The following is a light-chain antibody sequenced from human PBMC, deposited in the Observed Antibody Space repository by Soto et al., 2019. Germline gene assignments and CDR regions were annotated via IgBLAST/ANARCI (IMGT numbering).Light chain of an antibody. Sequence: QSALTQPASVSGSPGQSITISCTGTSSDVGGYNYVSWYQQHPGKAPKLMIYEVSNRPSGVSNRFSGSKSGNTASLTISGLQAEDEADYYCSSYTSSRTLDVFATGTKVTVL. V-gene: IGLV2-14*01. J-gene: IGLJ1*01. CDR3: SSYTSSRTLDV. CDR2: EVS. CDR1: SSDVGGYNY.